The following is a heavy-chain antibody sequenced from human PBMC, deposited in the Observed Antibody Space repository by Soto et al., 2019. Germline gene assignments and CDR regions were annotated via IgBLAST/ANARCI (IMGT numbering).Heavy chain of an antibody. J-gene: IGHJ6*02. D-gene: IGHD4-17*01. CDR2: IIPIFGTA. CDR1: GGTFSSYA. V-gene: IGHV1-69*12. Sequence: QVQLVQSGAAVKKPGSSVKVSCKASGGTFSSYAISWVRQAPGQGLEWMGGIIPIFGTANYAQKFQGRVTITADESTSTAYMELSSLRSEDTAVYYCASTAGRSPHYYYYGMDVWGQGTTVTVSS. CDR3: ASTAGRSPHYYYYGMDV.